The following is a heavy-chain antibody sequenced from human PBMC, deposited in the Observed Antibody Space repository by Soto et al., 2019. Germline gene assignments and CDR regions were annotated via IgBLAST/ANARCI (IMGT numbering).Heavy chain of an antibody. Sequence: SGTLSLTCTVSGGATTSDNYWTCIRQPRGKGVEWLGHIYYSGSTDYNPSLKSRLAISIDTSKNQFSLKLSSVTAADTAVYYCARDPPLGSSGWYDYWGQGTLVTVSS. J-gene: IGHJ4*02. CDR2: IYYSGST. CDR1: GGATTSDNY. CDR3: ARDPPLGSSGWYDY. D-gene: IGHD6-19*01. V-gene: IGHV4-30-4*01.